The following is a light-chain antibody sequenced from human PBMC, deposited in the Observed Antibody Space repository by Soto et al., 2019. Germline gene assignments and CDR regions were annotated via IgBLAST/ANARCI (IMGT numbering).Light chain of an antibody. V-gene: IGKV3D-20*01. CDR2: DAS. Sequence: PGESATLSCRVSQFTNGKYVAWYQQRHGLPPRLLVYDASKRAPGIPDRFRGSGSGSEFTLTISAVEPEDFAVYFCQHFGSSPPVTFGRGTRLDIK. CDR1: QFTNGKY. J-gene: IGKJ5*01. CDR3: QHFGSSPPVT.